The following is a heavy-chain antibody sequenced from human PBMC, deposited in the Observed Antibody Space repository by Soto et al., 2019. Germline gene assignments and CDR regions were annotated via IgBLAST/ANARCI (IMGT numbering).Heavy chain of an antibody. J-gene: IGHJ4*02. D-gene: IGHD6-13*01. CDR3: ARGKDKVVGVYDY. V-gene: IGHV4-4*02. CDR2: IYHSGST. Sequence: QVQLQESGPGLVKPSGTLSLTCAVSGGSISSSNWWSWVRQPPGKGLEWIGEIYHSGSTNYNPSLKSRVTISVAKSKNQFSLELSSVTAADTAVYYCARGKDKVVGVYDYWGQGTLVTVSS. CDR1: GGSISSSNW.